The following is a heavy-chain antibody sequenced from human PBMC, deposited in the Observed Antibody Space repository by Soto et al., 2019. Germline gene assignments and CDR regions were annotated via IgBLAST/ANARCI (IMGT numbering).Heavy chain of an antibody. CDR2: VKKRSEGEAT. J-gene: IGHJ4*02. CDR1: GFTFSNVW. D-gene: IGHD5-18*01. V-gene: IGHV3-15*01. CDR3: ASLDTARIQIAGY. Sequence: GGSLRLSCAASGFTFSNVWMNWVRQAPGKGLEWLGRVKKRSEGEATDYAAPARGRFTISRDSAKNSMYLQMNSLTVEDTAIYYCASLDTARIQIAGYWGQGIQVTAPQ.